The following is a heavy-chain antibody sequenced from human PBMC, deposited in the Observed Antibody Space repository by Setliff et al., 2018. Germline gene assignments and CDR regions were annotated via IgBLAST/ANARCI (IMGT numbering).Heavy chain of an antibody. CDR1: GFTFDDYA. Sequence: SLKISCAASGFTFDDYAMHWVRQAPGKGLEWVSGISWNGGSIGYADSVKGRFTISRDNAKNSLYLQMNSLRAEDTALYYCAKVRGVRDADAFDIWGQGTMVTVSS. V-gene: IGHV3-9*01. CDR2: ISWNGGSI. D-gene: IGHD3-10*01. J-gene: IGHJ3*02. CDR3: AKVRGVRDADAFDI.